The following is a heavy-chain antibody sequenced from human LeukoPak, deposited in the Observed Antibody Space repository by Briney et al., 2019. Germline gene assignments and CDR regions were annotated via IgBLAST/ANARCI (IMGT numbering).Heavy chain of an antibody. Sequence: GGSLRLSCAVSGFTVSSNYMSWVRQAPGKGLEWVSVIYSGGSTYYADSVKGRFTISRDNSKNTLYLQMNSLRVEDTAVYYCASRGSSGWYQGGFDYWGQGTLVTVSS. V-gene: IGHV3-66*01. D-gene: IGHD6-19*01. CDR2: IYSGGST. CDR1: GFTVSSNY. CDR3: ASRGSSGWYQGGFDY. J-gene: IGHJ4*02.